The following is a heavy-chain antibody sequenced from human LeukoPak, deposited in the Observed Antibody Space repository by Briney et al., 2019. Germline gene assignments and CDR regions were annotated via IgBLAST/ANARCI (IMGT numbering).Heavy chain of an antibody. CDR3: GDATSDY. J-gene: IGHJ4*02. CDR1: GFTFSSYN. CDR2: ISSTSDYT. D-gene: IGHD1-26*01. Sequence: GGSLRLSCAASGFTFSSYNMNWVRQAPGKGLEWVSSISSTSDYTYYADSVKGRFTISRDNAKNSLFLQMNSLRAEDAAVYYCGDATSDYWGQGTRVTVSS. V-gene: IGHV3-21*01.